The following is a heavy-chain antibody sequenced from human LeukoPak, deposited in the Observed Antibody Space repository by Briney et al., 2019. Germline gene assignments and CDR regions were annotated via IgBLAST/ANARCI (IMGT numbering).Heavy chain of an antibody. V-gene: IGHV6-1*01. CDR1: GDSVSSSSAA. Sequence: SQTLSLTCALSGDSVSSSSAAWNWIRQSPSRGLEWLGRTYYYKSKSYNDYAVSVKSRITINPDTSKNQFSLQLNSVTPEDTAVYYCARDWLEPYDYYGMDVWGQGTTVTVSS. J-gene: IGHJ6*02. CDR3: ARDWLEPYDYYGMDV. D-gene: IGHD5-12*01. CDR2: TYYYKSKSYN.